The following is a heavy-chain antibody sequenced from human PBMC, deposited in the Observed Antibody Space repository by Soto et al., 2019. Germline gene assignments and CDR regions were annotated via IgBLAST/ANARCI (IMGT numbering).Heavy chain of an antibody. CDR2: IYYSGST. V-gene: IGHV4-31*03. CDR3: ARVFGGNGDYNWFDP. Sequence: QVQLQEAGPGLVKPSQTLSLTCTFSGGSISSGGYYWSLIRQHPGKGLEWIGYIYYSGSTYYNPSLKSRVTISVDTSTNQFSLKMSSVAAADTAVYYCARVFGGNGDYNWFDPWGQGTLVTVSS. J-gene: IGHJ5*02. D-gene: IGHD4-17*01. CDR1: GGSISSGGYY.